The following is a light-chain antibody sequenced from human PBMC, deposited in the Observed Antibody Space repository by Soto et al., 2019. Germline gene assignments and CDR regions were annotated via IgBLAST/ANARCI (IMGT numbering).Light chain of an antibody. CDR1: QSVTSNY. Sequence: EIVLTQSPGTLSWSPGERATLSCRASQSVTSNYLAWYQQKPGQAPRLLIYSASSRATGIPDRFSGSGSGTDFTLTISRLEPEDFAVYYCQQYGSSPRTFGQGTKLEIK. V-gene: IGKV3-20*01. CDR2: SAS. J-gene: IGKJ2*01. CDR3: QQYGSSPRT.